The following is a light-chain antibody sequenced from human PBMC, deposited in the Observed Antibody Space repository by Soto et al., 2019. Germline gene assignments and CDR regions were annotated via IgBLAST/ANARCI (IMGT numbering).Light chain of an antibody. Sequence: QSALTQPRSVSGSPGQSVTISCTGTISDVGGYNYVSRYQQHPGKAPKFLIYDVSKRPSGVPDRFFATKSGNTASLTISGLQAEDEADYYCCSFAGNYTYVFGTGTKVTVL. CDR3: CSFAGNYTYV. CDR2: DVS. J-gene: IGLJ1*01. CDR1: ISDVGGYNY. V-gene: IGLV2-11*01.